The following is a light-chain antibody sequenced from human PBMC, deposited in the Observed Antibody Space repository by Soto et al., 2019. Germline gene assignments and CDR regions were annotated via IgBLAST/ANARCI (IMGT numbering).Light chain of an antibody. J-gene: IGLJ1*01. V-gene: IGLV2-8*01. CDR3: SSYAGTNNLYV. Sequence: QSALTQPPSASGSRGQSVTISCTGTSSDVGAYKYVSWYQQHPGKAPKVVIYEVTKRPSGVPDRFSGSKSGNTASLTVSGLQAEDEADYYCSSYAGTNNLYVFGTGTKVTVL. CDR2: EVT. CDR1: SSDVGAYKY.